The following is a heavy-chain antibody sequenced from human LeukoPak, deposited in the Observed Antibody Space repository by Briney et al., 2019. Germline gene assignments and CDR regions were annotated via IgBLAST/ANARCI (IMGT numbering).Heavy chain of an antibody. Sequence: SETLSLTCTASGGSISSYYWSWIRQPPEKGLEWIWYIHYSGSTKYNPSLKSRVAISVDASKNQFSLKLSSVTAADTAVYYCARHTSYYDSTGYYYGGDWFDPWGQGTLVTVSS. D-gene: IGHD3-22*01. CDR2: IHYSGST. CDR1: GGSISSYY. J-gene: IGHJ5*02. CDR3: ARHTSYYDSTGYYYGGDWFDP. V-gene: IGHV4-59*08.